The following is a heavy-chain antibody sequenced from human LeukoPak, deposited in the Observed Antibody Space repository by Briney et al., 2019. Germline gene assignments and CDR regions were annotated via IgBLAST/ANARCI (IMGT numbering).Heavy chain of an antibody. CDR2: ISSSSSYI. D-gene: IGHD4-17*01. V-gene: IGHV3-21*01. CDR1: GFTVSSNY. Sequence: GGSLRLSCAASGFTVSSNYMSWVRQAPGKGLEWVSSISSSSSYIYYADSVKGRFTISRDNAKNSLYLQMNSLRAEDTAVYYCAGGSTVTQDYWGQGTLVTVSS. J-gene: IGHJ4*02. CDR3: AGGSTVTQDY.